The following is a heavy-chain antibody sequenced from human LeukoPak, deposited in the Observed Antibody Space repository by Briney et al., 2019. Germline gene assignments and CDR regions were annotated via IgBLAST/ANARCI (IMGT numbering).Heavy chain of an antibody. V-gene: IGHV3-48*01. CDR3: ATGFWGYCSRNSCPLDN. CDR1: GFTFSSYS. D-gene: IGHD2-2*01. J-gene: IGHJ4*02. CDR2: IISTGSTT. Sequence: GGSLRLSCAASGFTFSSYSMNWVRQAPGKGLEWISDIISTGSTTYYADSVKGRFTISRDNANNSLSLQMSSLRAEDTAVYYCATGFWGYCSRNSCPLDNWGQGTLVTVAS.